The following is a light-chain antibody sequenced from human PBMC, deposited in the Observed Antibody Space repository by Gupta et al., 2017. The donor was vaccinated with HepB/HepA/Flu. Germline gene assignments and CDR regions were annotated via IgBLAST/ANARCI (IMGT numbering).Light chain of an antibody. CDR2: DVS. J-gene: IGLJ2*01. V-gene: IGLV2-14*03. CDR1: SSDIGGYNY. Sequence: QSALTQPASVSGSPGRSITISCIGTSSDIGGYNYVSWYQQLPGKAPKLIIYDVSRRPSGVSNRFSGSKSANTASLSISWLQAEDEADYYCSSYTAITRSVVFGGGTKVTVL. CDR3: SSYTAITRSVV.